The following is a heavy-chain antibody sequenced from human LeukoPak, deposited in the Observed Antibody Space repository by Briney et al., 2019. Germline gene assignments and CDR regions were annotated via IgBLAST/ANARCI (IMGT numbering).Heavy chain of an antibody. D-gene: IGHD4-23*01. CDR3: AVRAGGYGGTDFNY. J-gene: IGHJ4*02. V-gene: IGHV3-23*01. CDR2: ISVSGVNT. CDR1: GFSFDTYA. Sequence: PGGSLRLSCAASGFSFDTYAKSWVRQAPGKGLEWVSAISVSGVNTYYADSVKGRFTISRDNSKNTLYLQMSSLRSEDTALYYCAVRAGGYGGTDFNYWGQGTLATVSS.